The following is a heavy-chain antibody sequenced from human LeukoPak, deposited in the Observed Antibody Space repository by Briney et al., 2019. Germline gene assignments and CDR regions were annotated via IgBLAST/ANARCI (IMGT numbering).Heavy chain of an antibody. CDR3: ARVNSQGVPSP. CDR2: IYYSGST. Sequence: PSETLSLTCTVSGGSISRNNYYWDWIRQPPGKGLEYIGSIYYSGSTYYTPSLKSRVTISVDTSKNQFSLKLSSVTATDTAVYYCARVNSQGVPSPWGQGILVTVSS. D-gene: IGHD3-16*01. V-gene: IGHV4-39*01. J-gene: IGHJ5*02. CDR1: GGSISRNNYY.